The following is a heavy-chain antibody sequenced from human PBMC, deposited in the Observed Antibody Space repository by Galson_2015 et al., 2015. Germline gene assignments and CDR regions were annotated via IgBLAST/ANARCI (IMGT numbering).Heavy chain of an antibody. CDR2: ISSSSATI. J-gene: IGHJ4*02. CDR3: ARDPWRGSYKVFYFDY. CDR1: GFTFSSYT. Sequence: SLRLSCAASGFTFSSYTISWVRQAPGKGLEWVSYISSSSATIYHADSVKGRFTISRDNAKNSLYLQMNSLRDEDTAVYYCARDPWRGSYKVFYFDYWGQGTLVTVSS. D-gene: IGHD1-26*01. V-gene: IGHV3-48*02.